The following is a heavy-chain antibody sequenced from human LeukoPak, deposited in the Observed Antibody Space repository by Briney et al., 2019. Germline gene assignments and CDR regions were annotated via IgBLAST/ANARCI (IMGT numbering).Heavy chain of an antibody. CDR3: AKARGSGWYTHFDY. V-gene: IGHV3-43D*03. CDR2: ISWDGGST. D-gene: IGHD6-19*01. J-gene: IGHJ4*02. CDR1: GLTVSSNC. Sequence: PGGSLRLSCAASGLTVSSNCMSWVRQAPGKGLEWVSLISWDGGSTYYADSVKGRFTISRDNSKNSLYLQMNSLRAEDTALYYCAKARGSGWYTHFDYWGQGTLVTVSS.